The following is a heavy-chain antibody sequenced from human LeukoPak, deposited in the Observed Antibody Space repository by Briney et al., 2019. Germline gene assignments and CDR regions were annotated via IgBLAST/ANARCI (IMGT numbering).Heavy chain of an antibody. CDR2: IYYSGST. CDR3: ARYSSSSVDYFDY. D-gene: IGHD6-6*01. J-gene: IGHJ4*02. Sequence: SETLSLTCTVSGGSISSYYWSWIRQPPGKGLEWIGYIYYSGSTNYNPSLKSRVTISVDTSKNQFSLKLSSVTAADTAVYYCARYSSSSVDYFDYWGQGTLVTVSS. CDR1: GGSISSYY. V-gene: IGHV4-59*08.